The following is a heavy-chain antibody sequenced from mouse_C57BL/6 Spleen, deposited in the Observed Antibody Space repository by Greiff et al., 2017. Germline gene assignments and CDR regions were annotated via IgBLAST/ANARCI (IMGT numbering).Heavy chain of an antibody. J-gene: IGHJ4*01. Sequence: VQLKQSGGGLVQPGGSLSLSCAASGFTFTDYYMSWVRQPPGKALEWLGFIRNKANGYTTEYSASVKGRFTISRDNSQSILYLQMNALRAEDSATYYCARYGNYVAMDYWGQGTSVTVSS. CDR1: GFTFTDYY. CDR3: ARYGNYVAMDY. CDR2: IRNKANGYTT. D-gene: IGHD2-1*01. V-gene: IGHV7-3*01.